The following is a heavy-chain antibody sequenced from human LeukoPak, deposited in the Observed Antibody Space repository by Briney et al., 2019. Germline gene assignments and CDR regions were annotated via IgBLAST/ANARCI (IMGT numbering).Heavy chain of an antibody. CDR2: IDSSGNT. Sequence: SETLSLTCAVSGGSISSGSYFWSWIRQSAGRGLEWIGRIDSSGNTNYNPSLKSRVTMSLDTSKNQFSLKLSSVTAADTDTAVYYCAREALPNGVWRVGWFDPWGQGTLVTVFS. CDR1: GGSISSGSYF. D-gene: IGHD2-8*01. V-gene: IGHV4-61*02. J-gene: IGHJ5*02. CDR3: AREALPNGVWRVGWFDP.